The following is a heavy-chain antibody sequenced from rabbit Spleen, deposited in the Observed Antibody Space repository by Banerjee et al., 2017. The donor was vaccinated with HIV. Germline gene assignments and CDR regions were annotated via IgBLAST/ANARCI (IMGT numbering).Heavy chain of an antibody. CDR1: GFTLSSYY. D-gene: IGHD1-1*01. V-gene: IGHV1S7*01. CDR2: IDPVFGIT. Sequence: HLKESGGGLVQPGGSLKLSCTASGFTLSSYYMNWVRQAPGKGLEWIGYIDPVFGITYYANWVNGRFSISRENAQNTVFLQMTSLTAADTATYFCARAPWGGYEDIDYARDLWGPGTLVTV. CDR3: ARAPWGGYEDIDYARDL. J-gene: IGHJ4*01.